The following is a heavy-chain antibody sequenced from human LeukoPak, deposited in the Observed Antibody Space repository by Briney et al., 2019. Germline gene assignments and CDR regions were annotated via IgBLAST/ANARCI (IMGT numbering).Heavy chain of an antibody. V-gene: IGHV1-18*01. D-gene: IGHD5-18*01. J-gene: IGHJ4*02. Sequence: ASVKVSCKASGYTFTSYGISWVRQAPGQGLEWMGWISAYNGNTNYAQKLQGRVTMTTDTSTSTAYMELRSLRSDDTAVYYCARSWAQRWIQLWLSPRPLDFDYWGQGTLVTVSS. CDR1: GYTFTSYG. CDR3: ARSWAQRWIQLWLSPRPLDFDY. CDR2: ISAYNGNT.